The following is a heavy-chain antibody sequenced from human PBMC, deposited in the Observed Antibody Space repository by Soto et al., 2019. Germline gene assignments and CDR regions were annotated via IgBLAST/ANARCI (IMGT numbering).Heavy chain of an antibody. CDR3: ARGGEGYNFGACY. Sequence: QVQLVQSGAEVKEPGSSVKVSCKASGGGNLRDYRTTWVRRAPGQGLEWMGGIIPKLGSANYAQKFQGRVTITADESTNSVYMELRSLRSDDTAVYYCARGGEGYNFGACYWGQGTPVTVSS. CDR1: GGGNLRDYR. CDR2: IIPKLGSA. V-gene: IGHV1-69*01. J-gene: IGHJ4*02. D-gene: IGHD5-12*01.